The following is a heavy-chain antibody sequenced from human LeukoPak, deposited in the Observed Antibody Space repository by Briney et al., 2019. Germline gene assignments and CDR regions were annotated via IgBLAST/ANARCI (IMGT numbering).Heavy chain of an antibody. D-gene: IGHD1-26*01. CDR2: INPSGGSP. J-gene: IGHJ6*03. CDR1: GYTFTSYY. CDR3: ARAEGWELLKGLDYYMDV. V-gene: IGHV1-46*01. Sequence: ASVKVSCKASGYTFTSYYMHWVRQAPGQGLEWMGIINPSGGSPSYAQKFQGRVTITTDESTSTAYMELSSLRSEDTAVYYCARAEGWELLKGLDYYMDVWGKGTTVTVSS.